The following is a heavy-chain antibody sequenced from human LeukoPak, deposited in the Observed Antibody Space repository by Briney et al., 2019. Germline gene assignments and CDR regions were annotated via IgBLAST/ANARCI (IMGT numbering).Heavy chain of an antibody. CDR3: ARDPPYYDSSGSPTDY. J-gene: IGHJ4*02. Sequence: KPGGSLRLSCAASGFTFSDYYMSWIRQAPGKGLEWVSYISGSSTHTNYADSVKGRFTISRDNAKKSLYLQMNSLRAEDTAVYYCARDPPYYDSSGSPTDYWGQGTLVTVSS. CDR2: ISGSSTHT. D-gene: IGHD3-22*01. CDR1: GFTFSDYY. V-gene: IGHV3-11*06.